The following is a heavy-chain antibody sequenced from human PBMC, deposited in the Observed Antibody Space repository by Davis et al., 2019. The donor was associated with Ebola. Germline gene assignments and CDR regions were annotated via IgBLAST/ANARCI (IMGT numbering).Heavy chain of an antibody. CDR1: GFTFSSFG. Sequence: GGSLRLSCAASGFTFSSFGMHWVRQAPGKGLEWVAFIDYDGSGKNYADSVKGRFTASRDNSKNTMSLQMNSLRGDDTAVDYCAKLLGDVWGQGTTVSVSS. D-gene: IGHD3-16*01. V-gene: IGHV3-30*02. CDR3: AKLLGDV. J-gene: IGHJ6*02. CDR2: IDYDGSGK.